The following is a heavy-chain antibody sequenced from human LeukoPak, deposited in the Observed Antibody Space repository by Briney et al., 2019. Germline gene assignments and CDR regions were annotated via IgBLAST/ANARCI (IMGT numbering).Heavy chain of an antibody. Sequence: GRSLRLSCAASGFTFSSYGMHWVRQAPGKGLEWVAVTSYDGSNKYYADSVKGRFTISRDNSKNTLYLQMNSLRAEDTAVYYCAKDSGYYDILTGYLDIWGQGTMVTVSS. CDR2: TSYDGSNK. CDR3: AKDSGYYDILTGYLDI. D-gene: IGHD3-9*01. V-gene: IGHV3-30*18. CDR1: GFTFSSYG. J-gene: IGHJ3*02.